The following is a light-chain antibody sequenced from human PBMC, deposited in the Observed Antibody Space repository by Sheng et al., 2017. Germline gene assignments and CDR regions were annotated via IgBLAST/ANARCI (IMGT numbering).Light chain of an antibody. CDR1: SSNIGAGYD. CDR3: QSFDSSLSGVV. J-gene: IGLJ2*01. CDR2: GNS. V-gene: IGLV1-40*01. Sequence: QTVVTQPPSVSGAPGQRVTISCTGSSSNIGAGYDVHWYQRLPGTAPKLLISGNSNRPSGVPDRFSGSKSGTSASLAINGLQAEDEADYYCQSFDSSLSGVVFGGGTKVTVL.